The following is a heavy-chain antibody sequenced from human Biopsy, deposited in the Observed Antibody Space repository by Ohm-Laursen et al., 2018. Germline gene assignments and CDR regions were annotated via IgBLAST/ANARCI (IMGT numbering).Heavy chain of an antibody. CDR3: ARDYGLELGGLEAFDI. V-gene: IGHV4-4*07. CDR2: IYTSGIT. D-gene: IGHD1-7*01. CDR1: GGSLSSYS. Sequence: SDTLSLTCTVSGGSLSSYSWSWIRQPAGKGLEWIGQIYTSGITNYNPSLESRVTMSVVTSKNQFSLKVTSMTAADTALYYCARDYGLELGGLEAFDIWGQGTMVTVSS. J-gene: IGHJ3*02.